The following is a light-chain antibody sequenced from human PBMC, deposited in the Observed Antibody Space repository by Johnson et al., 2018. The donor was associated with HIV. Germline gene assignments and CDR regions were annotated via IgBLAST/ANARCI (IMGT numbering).Light chain of an antibody. V-gene: IGLV1-51*01. Sequence: QFVLTQPPSVSAASGQKVDISCSGSSSNIENNYLSWYQQLPHTAPKLLISDNNKRPSGIPDRFSGSKSGATATLDITGLPTGDEADYYCGTWDNSLNVYVFGTGTKVTVL. CDR2: DNN. CDR3: GTWDNSLNVYV. J-gene: IGLJ1*01. CDR1: SSNIENNY.